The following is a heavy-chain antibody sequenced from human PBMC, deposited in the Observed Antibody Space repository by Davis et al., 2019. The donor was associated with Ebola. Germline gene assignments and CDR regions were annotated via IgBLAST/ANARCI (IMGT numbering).Heavy chain of an antibody. CDR2: IYDHST. V-gene: IGHV3-23*03. CDR3: ATTQWLREFDN. Sequence: GGSLRLSCAASGFTFSSYAMSWVRQAPGKGLEWVSVIYDHSTAYADSVRGRFIISRDKSNNTLYLEMNSLGVDDTAVYYCATTQWLREFDNWGQGTLVTVSS. CDR1: GFTFSSYA. D-gene: IGHD6-19*01. J-gene: IGHJ4*02.